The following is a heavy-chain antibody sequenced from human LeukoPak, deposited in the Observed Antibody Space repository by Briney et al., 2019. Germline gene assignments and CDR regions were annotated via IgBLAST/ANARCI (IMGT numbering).Heavy chain of an antibody. CDR3: AKGTVVVTGPLDY. J-gene: IGHJ4*02. V-gene: IGHV3-48*04. CDR1: GFTFSRYS. Sequence: PGRSLRLSCAASGFTFSRYSMNWVRQAPGKGLEWASYISSSSSTIYYADSVKGRFTISRDNSKNSLYLQMNSLRTEDTALYNCAKGTVVVTGPLDYWGQGTLVTVSS. CDR2: ISSSSSTI. D-gene: IGHD3-22*01.